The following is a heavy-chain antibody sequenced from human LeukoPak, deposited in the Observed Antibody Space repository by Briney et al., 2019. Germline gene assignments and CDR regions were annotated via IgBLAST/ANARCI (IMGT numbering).Heavy chain of an antibody. V-gene: IGHV4-59*01. D-gene: IGHD2-15*01. CDR3: ARIHRYCSGGACYVLDN. J-gene: IGHJ4*02. CDR2: IYYSGST. CDR1: GGSISSYY. Sequence: SETLSLTCTVSGGSISSYYWSWIRQPPGKGLEWIGYIYYSGSTNYNPSLKSRITISVDTSRNQFSLQLSSVTAADTAVYYCARIHRYCSGGACYVLDNWGQGTLVAVSS.